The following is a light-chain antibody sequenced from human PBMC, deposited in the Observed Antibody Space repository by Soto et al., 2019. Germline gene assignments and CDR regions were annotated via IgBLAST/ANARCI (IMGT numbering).Light chain of an antibody. CDR3: LQDYNYPWT. CDR1: QGIRND. J-gene: IGKJ1*01. CDR2: AAS. V-gene: IGKV1-6*01. Sequence: AIQMTQSPSSLSASVGDRVTITCWASQGIRNDLGWYQQKPGKAPKLLIYAASTLQSGVPSRFSGSGSGTGFTLTISSLQPEDCATYYCLQDYNYPWTFGQGTKVEIK.